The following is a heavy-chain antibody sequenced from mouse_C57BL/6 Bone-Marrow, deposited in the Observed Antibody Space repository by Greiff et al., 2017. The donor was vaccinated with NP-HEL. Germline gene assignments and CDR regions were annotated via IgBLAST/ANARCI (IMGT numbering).Heavy chain of an antibody. J-gene: IGHJ3*01. CDR1: GYSFTGYF. CDR3: ARGGYDWFAY. V-gene: IGHV1-20*01. D-gene: IGHD2-2*01. CDR2: INPYNGDT. Sequence: VQLQQSGPELVKPGDSVKISCKASGYSFTGYFMNWVMQSHGKSLEWIGRINPYNGDTFYNQKFKGKATLTVDKSSSTAHMELRSLTSADSAVYYCARGGYDWFAYWGQGTLVTVSA.